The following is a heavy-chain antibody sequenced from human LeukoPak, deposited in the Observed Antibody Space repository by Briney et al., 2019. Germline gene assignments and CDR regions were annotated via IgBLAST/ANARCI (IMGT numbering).Heavy chain of an antibody. V-gene: IGHV4-34*01. CDR1: GGSISSYY. J-gene: IGHJ5*02. CDR2: INHSGST. D-gene: IGHD3-16*01. Sequence: PSETLSLTCTVSGGSISSYYWSWIRQPPGKGLEWIGEINHSGSTNYNPSLKSRVTISVDTSKNQFSLKLSSVTAADTAVYYCARDQRYYDYVWGSYPAIHHGINWFDPWGQGTLVTVSS. CDR3: ARDQRYYDYVWGSYPAIHHGINWFDP.